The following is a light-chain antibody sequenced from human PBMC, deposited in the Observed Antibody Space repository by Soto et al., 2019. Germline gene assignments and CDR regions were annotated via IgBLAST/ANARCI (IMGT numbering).Light chain of an antibody. J-gene: IGKJ1*01. CDR3: QQYNNWPVT. CDR2: GAS. CDR1: QSVSTN. Sequence: EIVMTQSPGTLSLSPGETATLSCRASQSVSTNLARYQQKPGQAPRLLIFGASTRATAIPARFSGSGSGTEFTLTISSLQSEDFAVYYCQQYNNWPVTFGQGTKVDIK. V-gene: IGKV3-15*01.